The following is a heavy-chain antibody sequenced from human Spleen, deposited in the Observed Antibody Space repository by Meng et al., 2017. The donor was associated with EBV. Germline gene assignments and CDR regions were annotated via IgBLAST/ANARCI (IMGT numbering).Heavy chain of an antibody. CDR1: GGSVSRGSHY. D-gene: IGHD6-19*01. CDR3: ARDGYSSGIDY. V-gene: IGHV4-61*01. CDR2: IYHSGST. J-gene: IGHJ4*02. Sequence: QVQLQESGPGLVKPSETLSLTCTVSGGSVSRGSHYWSWTRQPPGKGLEWIGYIYHSGSTKYNPSLTSRVTISVDTSKNQFSLNLRSVTAADTAVYYCARDGYSSGIDYWGQGTLVTVSS.